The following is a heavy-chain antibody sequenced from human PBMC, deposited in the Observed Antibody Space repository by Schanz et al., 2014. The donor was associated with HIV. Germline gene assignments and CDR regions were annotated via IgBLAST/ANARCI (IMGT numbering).Heavy chain of an antibody. D-gene: IGHD3-22*01. Sequence: EVQLLESGGGLVKPGGSLRLSCTASGFPFNHHALMWVRQSPGKGLEWISAISDSGDTTYYADSVKGRFSISRDNSKNTLYLQMNSLRAEDTAVYYCARPDYYDTRGFGDWGRGTLVTVSS. CDR1: GFPFNHHA. CDR2: ISDSGDTT. V-gene: IGHV3-23*01. CDR3: ARPDYYDTRGFGD. J-gene: IGHJ4*02.